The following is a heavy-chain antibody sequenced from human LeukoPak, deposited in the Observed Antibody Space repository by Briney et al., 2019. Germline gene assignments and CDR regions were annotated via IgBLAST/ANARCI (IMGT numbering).Heavy chain of an antibody. Sequence: GGSLRLSCAASGFTFSSYAMSWVRQAPGKGLEWVSAISGSGGSTYYADSVKGRFTISRDNSKNTLYLQMNSLRAEDTAVYYCAKGGCSGGSCYSPSILAYYDYVWGSYRPLGGGMDVWGQGTTVTVSS. CDR3: AKGGCSGGSCYSPSILAYYDYVWGSYRPLGGGMDV. CDR1: GFTFSSYA. CDR2: ISGSGGST. V-gene: IGHV3-23*01. J-gene: IGHJ6*02. D-gene: IGHD3-16*02.